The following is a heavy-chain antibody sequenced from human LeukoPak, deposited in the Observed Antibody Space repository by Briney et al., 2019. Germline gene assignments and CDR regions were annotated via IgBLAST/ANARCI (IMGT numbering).Heavy chain of an antibody. CDR3: ARSAWQGWGYDRLNWFDP. D-gene: IGHD5-12*01. Sequence: GASVKVSCKASGYTFTGYYMHWVRQAPGQGLEWMGWINPNSGGTNYAQKFQGRVTMTRDTSISTAYMELSRLRSDDTAVYYCARSAWQGWGYDRLNWFDPWGQGTLVTVSS. CDR1: GYTFTGYY. J-gene: IGHJ5*02. CDR2: INPNSGGT. V-gene: IGHV1-2*02.